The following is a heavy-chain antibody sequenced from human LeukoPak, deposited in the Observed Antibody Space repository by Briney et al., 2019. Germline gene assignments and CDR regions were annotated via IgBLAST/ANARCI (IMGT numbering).Heavy chain of an antibody. CDR3: ARQSTVVRAAFDY. CDR2: ISTSVST. J-gene: IGHJ4*02. CDR1: GGSMSSYY. V-gene: IGHV4-4*07. Sequence: SETLCLTCTVSGGSMSSYYWSWFRQPAGKGLEWIGRISTSVSTDYDPSLKSRVTMSVDTSKNQFSLTLTSVTAADTAVYYCARQSTVVRAAFDYWGQGTLVTVSS. D-gene: IGHD3-10*01.